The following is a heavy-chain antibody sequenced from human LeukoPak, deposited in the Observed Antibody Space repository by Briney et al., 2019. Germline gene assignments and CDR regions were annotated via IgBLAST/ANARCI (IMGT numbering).Heavy chain of an antibody. Sequence: GGSLSLSCAASGFTLSSYGLHWVGKAPGKGREGVPVISYDGSNRYYADSVKGRFTISRDNSKNTLYLQMNSLRAEDTAVYYCAVSYYYDSSGDRRGNPDYWGQGTLVTVSS. CDR1: GFTLSSYG. CDR2: ISYDGSNR. D-gene: IGHD3-22*01. J-gene: IGHJ4*02. CDR3: AVSYYYDSSGDRRGNPDY. V-gene: IGHV3-30*03.